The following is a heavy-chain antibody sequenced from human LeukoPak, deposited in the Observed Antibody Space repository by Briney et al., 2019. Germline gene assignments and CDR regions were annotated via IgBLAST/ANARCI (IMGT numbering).Heavy chain of an antibody. CDR3: AGGSGWVTDS. J-gene: IGHJ4*02. D-gene: IGHD6-19*01. V-gene: IGHV3-7*01. Sequence: RGSLRLSCAASGFSFSDYWMNWVCQAPGKGLEWVANIKQDGSEKYYVDSVKGRFTISRDNAKNSLYLQMNSLRAEDTAVYFCAGGSGWVTDSWGQGTLVTVSA. CDR2: IKQDGSEK. CDR1: GFSFSDYW.